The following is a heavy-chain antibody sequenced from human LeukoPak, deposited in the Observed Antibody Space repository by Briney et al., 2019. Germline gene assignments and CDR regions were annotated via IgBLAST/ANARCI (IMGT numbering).Heavy chain of an antibody. CDR1: GGSISSCY. Sequence: SETLSLTCTVSGGSISSCYWSCIRQPPGKGLEWIGSIYYSGSTNYNPSLKSRVTISIDTSKNQFSLKLSSVTAADTAVYYCARGGYYGSGSDDAFHIWGQGTMVTVSS. D-gene: IGHD3-10*01. CDR2: IYYSGST. V-gene: IGHV4-59*01. J-gene: IGHJ3*02. CDR3: ARGGYYGSGSDDAFHI.